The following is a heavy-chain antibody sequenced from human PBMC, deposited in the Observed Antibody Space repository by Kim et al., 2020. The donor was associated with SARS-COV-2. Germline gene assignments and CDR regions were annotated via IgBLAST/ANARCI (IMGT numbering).Heavy chain of an antibody. Sequence: YADAVKGRFTISRDNSKNSLYLQMNSLRTEDTALYYCAKASLGDGYESDYWGQGTLVTVSS. D-gene: IGHD5-12*01. CDR3: AKASLGDGYESDY. V-gene: IGHV3-43*01. J-gene: IGHJ4*02.